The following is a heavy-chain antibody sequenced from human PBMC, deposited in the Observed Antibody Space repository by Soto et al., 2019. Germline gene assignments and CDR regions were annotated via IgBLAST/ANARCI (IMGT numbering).Heavy chain of an antibody. V-gene: IGHV1-69*06. CDR3: ARRMAVAADDAFED. D-gene: IGHD2-15*01. CDR2: INPMFGST. Sequence: QVQLEQSGAEVKNPGSSVTVSCKAPEEIFNNYALNWVRQAPGQGLEWLGGINPMFGSTNYAQKFQGRVTITADKSTSTAYIELSSLKSEDTATYFCARRMAVAADDAFEDWGQGTMVTVAS. CDR1: EEIFNNYA. J-gene: IGHJ3*01.